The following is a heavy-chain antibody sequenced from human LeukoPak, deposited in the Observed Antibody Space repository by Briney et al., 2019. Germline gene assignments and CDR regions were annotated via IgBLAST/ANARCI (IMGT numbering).Heavy chain of an antibody. CDR2: IKEDGSEK. J-gene: IGHJ4*02. D-gene: IGHD6-13*01. Sequence: GGSLRLSSAASGFTFSNYWMSWVRQAPGKGLEWVANIKEDGSEKYYVDPVKGRFTISRDNARNSLYLQMNSLRAEDTAVYYCASGRQLGYWGQGTLVTVSS. CDR1: GFTFSNYW. V-gene: IGHV3-7*01. CDR3: ASGRQLGY.